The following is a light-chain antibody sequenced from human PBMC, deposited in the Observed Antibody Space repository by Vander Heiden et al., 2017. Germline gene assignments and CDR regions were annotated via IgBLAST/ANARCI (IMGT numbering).Light chain of an antibody. CDR2: GNS. CDR3: QSYDSSRSGYVV. CDR1: STNIGAGYD. J-gene: IGLJ2*01. V-gene: IGLV1-40*01. Sequence: QSVLTPPPSVSGAPGQRLTISCTGSSTNIGAGYDVHWYQQLPGTAPKLLIYGNSNRPAGVTDRVSGSKSGTSAALAITGLQAEDEADYYCQSYDSSRSGYVVFGGGTKLTVL.